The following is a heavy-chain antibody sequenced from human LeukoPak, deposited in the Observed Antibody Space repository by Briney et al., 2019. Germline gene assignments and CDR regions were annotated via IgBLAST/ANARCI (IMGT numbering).Heavy chain of an antibody. Sequence: GGSLRLSCAASGFTFSSYSMNWVRQAPGKGLEWVSSISSSSSYIYYADSVKGRFTISRDNAKNSLYLQMNSLRAEDTAVYYCAREGIAVPGTGDYWGQGTLVTVSS. D-gene: IGHD6-19*01. CDR3: AREGIAVPGTGDY. J-gene: IGHJ4*02. V-gene: IGHV3-21*01. CDR2: ISSSSSYI. CDR1: GFTFSSYS.